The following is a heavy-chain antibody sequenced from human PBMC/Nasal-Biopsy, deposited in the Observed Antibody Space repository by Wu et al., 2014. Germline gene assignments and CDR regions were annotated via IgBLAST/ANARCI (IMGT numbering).Heavy chain of an antibody. CDR1: GLTYRNYA. D-gene: IGHD4-11*01. V-gene: IGHV3-23*01. CDR3: AKGGHYSSFDY. J-gene: IGHJ4*02. CDR2: ISGNGDET. Sequence: AASGLTYRNYAMTWVRQPPGKGLEWVSTISGNGDETFYADSVKGRFTISRDNSKNTMYVQMNSLRVDDTAIYYCAKGGHYSSFDYWGQGTLVTVSS.